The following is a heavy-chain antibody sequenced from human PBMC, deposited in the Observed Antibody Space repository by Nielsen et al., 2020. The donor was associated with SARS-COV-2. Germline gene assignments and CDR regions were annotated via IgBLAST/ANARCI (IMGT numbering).Heavy chain of an antibody. CDR3: ARDRDTLRARTNWNDYAY. CDR1: VYTFTSYG. CDR2: ISTHSGNT. V-gene: IGHV1-18*01. D-gene: IGHD1-20*01. J-gene: IGHJ4*02. Sequence: ASVKVSCKASVYTFTSYGISWVLQAPGQALEWIGWISTHSGNTNFAQKLQGRVTLTTGTSTNTVYMELRSLRSDDTAVYYCARDRDTLRARTNWNDYAYWGQGTLVTVSS.